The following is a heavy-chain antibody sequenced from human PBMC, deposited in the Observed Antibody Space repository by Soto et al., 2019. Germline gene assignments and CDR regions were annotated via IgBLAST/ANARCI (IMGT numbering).Heavy chain of an antibody. CDR2: ISAYNGNT. V-gene: IGHV1-18*01. CDR3: ARPGSYENEYYYYYMDV. D-gene: IGHD1-26*01. Sequence: ASVKVSCKASGYTFTSYGISWVRQAPGQGLEWMGWISAYNGNTNYAQKLQGRVTMTTDTSTSTAYMGLRSLRSDDTAVYYCARPGSYENEYYYYYMDVWGKGTTVTVSS. J-gene: IGHJ6*03. CDR1: GYTFTSYG.